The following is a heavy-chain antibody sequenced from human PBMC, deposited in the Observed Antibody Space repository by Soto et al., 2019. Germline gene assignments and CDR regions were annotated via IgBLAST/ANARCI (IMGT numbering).Heavy chain of an antibody. CDR2: IYYSGTT. D-gene: IGHD3-16*01. CDR3: ARGGGEEERDY. Sequence: QVQLQESGPGLVKPSETLSLTCTVSGGSIRSYYWSWVRQPPGKGLEWIGYIYYSGTTNYNPSLKSRVSISGDTSKNQVSLRLSSVTAADTAVYYCARGGGEEERDYWGQGTLVNVSS. J-gene: IGHJ4*02. CDR1: GGSIRSYY. V-gene: IGHV4-59*01.